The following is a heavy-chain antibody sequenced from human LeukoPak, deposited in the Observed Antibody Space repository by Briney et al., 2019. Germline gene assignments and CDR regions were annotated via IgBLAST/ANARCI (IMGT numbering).Heavy chain of an antibody. D-gene: IGHD3-3*01. CDR3: AAGGLYDLLPY. V-gene: IGHV1-24*01. CDR1: GHTLSDLT. CDR2: FDPGNGEI. J-gene: IGHJ4*02. Sequence: ASVKVSCKVSGHTLSDLTMHWVRQAPGKGLEWMGGFDPGNGEIIYAQKFQGRVTMTEDASTNTAYMELSSLKSEDTAVYYCAAGGLYDLLPYWGQGTLVTVSS.